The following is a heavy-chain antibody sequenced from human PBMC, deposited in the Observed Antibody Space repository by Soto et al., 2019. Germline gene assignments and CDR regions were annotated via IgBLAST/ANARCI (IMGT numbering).Heavy chain of an antibody. CDR3: AKRSSSSTFDY. D-gene: IGHD6-6*01. J-gene: IGHJ4*02. Sequence: EVQLLESGGGLVQPGESLRLSCAASGFTFSSYAMSWVRQAPGKGLEWVSVISGSDDSTYYADSVKRRFTISRDNSKNTRYLQMNSLRAEDTAVYYCAKRSSSSTFDYWGQGTLVTVSS. CDR1: GFTFSSYA. V-gene: IGHV3-23*01. CDR2: ISGSDDST.